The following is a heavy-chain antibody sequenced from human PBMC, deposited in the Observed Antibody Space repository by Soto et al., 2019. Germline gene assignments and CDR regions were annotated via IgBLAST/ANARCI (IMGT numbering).Heavy chain of an antibody. V-gene: IGHV3-15*01. Sequence: LRLSCAASGFTFSDAWMSWVRQAPGKGLEWVGRIKSKTEGATRDFAAPVKGRFAISRDDSKNTLYLQMNSLKIEDSAVCYCTSGTGRSDFDYWGLGTLVTVSS. D-gene: IGHD3-3*01. CDR2: IKSKTEGATR. J-gene: IGHJ4*02. CDR1: GFTFSDAW. CDR3: TSGTGRSDFDY.